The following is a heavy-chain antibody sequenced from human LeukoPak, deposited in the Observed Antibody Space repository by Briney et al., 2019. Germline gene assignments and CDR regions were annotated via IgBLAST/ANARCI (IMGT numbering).Heavy chain of an antibody. D-gene: IGHD6-19*01. CDR2: IYHNGGT. CDR3: ARHLRAVAGRRYFDY. CDR1: GGSISGYY. Sequence: PSETLSLTCTVSGGSISGYYWSWIRQPPGKGLEWIGYIYHNGGTNYNPSLQSRLTISVDTSKNQFSLKLSSVTAADTAVYYCARHLRAVAGRRYFDYWGQGTQVTVSS. J-gene: IGHJ4*02. V-gene: IGHV4-59*08.